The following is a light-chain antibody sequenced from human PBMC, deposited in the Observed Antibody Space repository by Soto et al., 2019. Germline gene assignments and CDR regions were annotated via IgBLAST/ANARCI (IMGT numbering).Light chain of an antibody. J-gene: IGLJ3*02. CDR1: SSNIGSNY. Sequence: QSVLTQPPSASGTPGQRVTISCSGSSSNIGSNYVYWYQQLPGTAPKLLIYRNNQRPSGVPDRFSGSKSGTSASLAISGLRSEDEADYYCAAWDDSLSGSWVCGGGTKLTVL. CDR3: AAWDDSLSGSWV. CDR2: RNN. V-gene: IGLV1-47*01.